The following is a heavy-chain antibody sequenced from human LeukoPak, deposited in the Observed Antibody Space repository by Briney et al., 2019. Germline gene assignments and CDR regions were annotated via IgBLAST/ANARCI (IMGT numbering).Heavy chain of an antibody. V-gene: IGHV3-23*01. CDR2: ISGSGGST. Sequence: GGSLRLSCAASGFTFSSYAMSWVRQAPGKGLEWVSGISGSGGSTYYADSVKGRFTISRDNSKNTLYLQMNSLRAEDTAVYYCAEGGGYSYGPGYGMDVWGQGTTVTVSS. CDR1: GFTFSSYA. D-gene: IGHD5-18*01. J-gene: IGHJ6*02. CDR3: AEGGGYSYGPGYGMDV.